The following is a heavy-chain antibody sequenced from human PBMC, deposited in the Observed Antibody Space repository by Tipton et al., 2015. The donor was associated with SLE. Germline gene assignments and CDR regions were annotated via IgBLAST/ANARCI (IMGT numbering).Heavy chain of an antibody. Sequence: GSLRLSCAASGFTFSTYAMSWVRQAPGKGLEWVSLIYSGGSTYYADSVKGRFTISRDNSKNTLYLQMNSLRAEDTAVYYCARDLDDFWSGYYGYWGQGTLVTVSS. J-gene: IGHJ4*02. CDR1: GFTFSTYA. CDR3: ARDLDDFWSGYYGY. V-gene: IGHV3-53*05. D-gene: IGHD3-3*01. CDR2: IYSGGST.